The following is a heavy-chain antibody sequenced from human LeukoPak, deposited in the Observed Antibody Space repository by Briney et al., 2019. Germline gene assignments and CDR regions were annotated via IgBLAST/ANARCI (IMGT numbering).Heavy chain of an antibody. J-gene: IGHJ4*02. CDR2: IYHSGST. D-gene: IGHD1-26*01. CDR1: GGSISSSSYY. CDR3: ARDPPLGATTA. V-gene: IGHV4-39*07. Sequence: SETLSLTCTVSGGSISSSSYYWGWIRQPPGKGLEWIGSIYHSGSTYYNPSLKSRVTISVDTSKNQFSLKLSSVTAADTAVYYCARDPPLGATTAWGQGTLVTVSS.